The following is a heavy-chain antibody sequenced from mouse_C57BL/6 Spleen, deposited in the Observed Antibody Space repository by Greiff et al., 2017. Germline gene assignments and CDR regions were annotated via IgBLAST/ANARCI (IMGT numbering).Heavy chain of an antibody. CDR1: GYTFTSYW. V-gene: IGHV1-55*01. D-gene: IGHD1-1*01. Sequence: VQLQQPGAELVKPGASVKMSCKASGYTFTSYWITWVKQRPGQGLEWIGDIYPGSGSTNYNEKFKSKATLTVDTSSSTAYMQLSSLTSEDSAVYYCARHYGSSYVFAYWGQGTLVTVSA. J-gene: IGHJ3*01. CDR2: IYPGSGST. CDR3: ARHYGSSYVFAY.